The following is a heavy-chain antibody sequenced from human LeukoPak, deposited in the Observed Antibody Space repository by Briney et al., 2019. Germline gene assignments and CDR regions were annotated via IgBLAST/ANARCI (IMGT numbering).Heavy chain of an antibody. Sequence: PGGSLRLSCAASGFTFSSYGMHWVRQAPGKGLEWVSFIRYDGSDKHYADSVKGRFTVSRDNSKNTLYLQMNSLRAEDTAVYYCAKDLSGSYTGFDSWGQGTLVTVSS. CDR2: IRYDGSDK. V-gene: IGHV3-30*02. J-gene: IGHJ4*02. D-gene: IGHD1-26*01. CDR3: AKDLSGSYTGFDS. CDR1: GFTFSSYG.